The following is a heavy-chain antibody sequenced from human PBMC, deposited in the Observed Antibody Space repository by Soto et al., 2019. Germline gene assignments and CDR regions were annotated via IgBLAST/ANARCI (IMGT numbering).Heavy chain of an antibody. D-gene: IGHD3-22*01. CDR2: ISGSGGST. Sequence: GGSLRLSCAASGFTFSSYAMSWVRQAPGKGLEWVSAISGSGGSTYYADSVKGRFTISRDNSKNTLYLQMNSLRAEDTAVYYCAKTTYYYDSSGPAPFDYWGQGTLVTVSS. J-gene: IGHJ4*02. CDR3: AKTTYYYDSSGPAPFDY. CDR1: GFTFSSYA. V-gene: IGHV3-23*01.